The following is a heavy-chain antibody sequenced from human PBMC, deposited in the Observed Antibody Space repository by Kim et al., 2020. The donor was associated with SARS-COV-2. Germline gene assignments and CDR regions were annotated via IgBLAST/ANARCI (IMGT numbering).Heavy chain of an antibody. D-gene: IGHD2-2*01. J-gene: IGHJ4*02. Sequence: ASVKVSCKASGYTFTSYAMHWVRQAPGQRLEWMGWINAGNGNTKYSQKFQGRVTITRDTSASTAYMELSSLRSEDTAVYYCARASFWSTSGAGEHWGQGTLVTVSS. V-gene: IGHV1-3*01. CDR2: INAGNGNT. CDR1: GYTFTSYA. CDR3: ARASFWSTSGAGEH.